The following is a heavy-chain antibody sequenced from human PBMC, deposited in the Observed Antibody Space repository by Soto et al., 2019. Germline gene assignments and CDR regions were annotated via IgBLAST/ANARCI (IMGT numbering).Heavy chain of an antibody. Sequence: EVQLVESGGGLVQPGESLRLSCAASGFTFSNYWMSWVRQAPGKGLEWVANIKPDGSEKYYVDSVKGRFTISRDNAKNSLYLQMNSLKAEDTAVYYCARVVRDRYWCPGTLVTVSS. CDR3: ARVVRDRY. D-gene: IGHD2-21*01. CDR1: GFTFSNYW. V-gene: IGHV3-7*04. J-gene: IGHJ4*02. CDR2: IKPDGSEK.